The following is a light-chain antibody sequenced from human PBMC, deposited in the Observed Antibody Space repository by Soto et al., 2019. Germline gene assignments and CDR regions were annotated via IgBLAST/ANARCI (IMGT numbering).Light chain of an antibody. CDR2: EIS. Sequence: EIVWTQSACKLSLSPGERATLSCMASQNVNSDLAWFQQKPGQAPRLLVYEISNRATGIPDRFSGSGSGTDFTLTISRVDPEDFAVYYCQQYGGSPPITFGQGARLEIK. CDR3: QQYGGSPPIT. V-gene: IGKV3-20*01. CDR1: QNVNSD. J-gene: IGKJ5*01.